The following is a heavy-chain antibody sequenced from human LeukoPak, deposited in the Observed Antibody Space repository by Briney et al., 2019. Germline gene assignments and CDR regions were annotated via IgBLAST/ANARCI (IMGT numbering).Heavy chain of an antibody. D-gene: IGHD2-2*02. CDR2: IYPGDSGT. V-gene: IGHV5-51*01. J-gene: IGHJ4*02. CDR1: GYSFTSYW. CDR3: ARIAVVVPAAIRGLDY. Sequence: GESLKISCKGSGYSFTSYWIGWVRQMPGKGLEWMGIIYPGDSGTRYSPSFQGQVTISADKSISTAYLQWSSLKASDTAMYYCARIAVVVPAAIRGLDYWGQGTLVTVSS.